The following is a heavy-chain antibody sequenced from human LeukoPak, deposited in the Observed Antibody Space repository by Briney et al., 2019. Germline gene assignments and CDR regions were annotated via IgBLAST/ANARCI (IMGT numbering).Heavy chain of an antibody. CDR2: IHSDGTT. CDR3: VRDRAPDY. Sequence: PGGSLRLSCAASEFSVSSNYMTWVRQAPGKGLEWVSVIHSDGTTYYADSVRGRFTISTDNFKNSLFLQMNSMGADDTAVYYCVRDRAPDYWGQGTLVTVSS. V-gene: IGHV3-53*01. J-gene: IGHJ4*02. CDR1: EFSVSSNY. D-gene: IGHD1-26*01.